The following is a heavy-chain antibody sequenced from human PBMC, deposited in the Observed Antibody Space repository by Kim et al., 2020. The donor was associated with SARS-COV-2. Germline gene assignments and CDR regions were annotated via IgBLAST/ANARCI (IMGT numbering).Heavy chain of an antibody. Sequence: PSLKSRVTLAVDTSKNQFSLKLSSVTAADTAVYYCAMTTVTTIDYWGQGTLVTVSS. V-gene: IGHV4-31*02. D-gene: IGHD4-17*01. J-gene: IGHJ4*02. CDR3: AMTTVTTIDY.